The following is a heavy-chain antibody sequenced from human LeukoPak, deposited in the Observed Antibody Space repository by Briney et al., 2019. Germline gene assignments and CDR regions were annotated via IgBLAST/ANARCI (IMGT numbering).Heavy chain of an antibody. D-gene: IGHD1-26*01. CDR2: ISYDGSNK. CDR3: ARGFPHGGSFLH. J-gene: IGHJ4*02. Sequence: PGGSLRLSCAASGFTFSSYGMHWVRQAPGKGLEWVAVISYDGSNKYYADSVKGRFTISRDNSKNTLYLQMNSLRAEDTAVYYCARGFPHGGSFLHWGQGTQVTVSS. V-gene: IGHV3-30*03. CDR1: GFTFSSYG.